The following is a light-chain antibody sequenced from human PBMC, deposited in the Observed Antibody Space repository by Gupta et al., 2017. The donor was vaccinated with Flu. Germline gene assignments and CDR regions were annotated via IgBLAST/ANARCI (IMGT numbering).Light chain of an antibody. CDR1: QSVASN. Sequence: ELVMTQSPATLSVSPGERATLSCRASQSVASNLAWYQQKPAQAPRLLMYGASTRATGIPARFSGSGSGTEFTLTISSLQSEDFAVYYCQHYNSCPPAFTFGQGTKLEIK. V-gene: IGKV3-15*01. CDR2: GAS. J-gene: IGKJ2*01. CDR3: QHYNSCPPAFT.